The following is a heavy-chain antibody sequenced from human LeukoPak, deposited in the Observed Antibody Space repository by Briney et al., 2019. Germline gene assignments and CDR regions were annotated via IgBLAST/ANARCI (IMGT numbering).Heavy chain of an antibody. V-gene: IGHV3-21*01. CDR3: ARDSGSDAFDI. J-gene: IGHJ3*02. CDR1: GFTLSSYS. D-gene: IGHD3-10*01. CDR2: ISSSSSYI. Sequence: GGSLRLSCAASGFTLSSYSMNWVRQAPGKGLEWVSSISSSSSYIYYAGSVKGRFTISRDNAKNSLYLQMNSLRAEDTAVYYCARDSGSDAFDIWGQGTMVTVSS.